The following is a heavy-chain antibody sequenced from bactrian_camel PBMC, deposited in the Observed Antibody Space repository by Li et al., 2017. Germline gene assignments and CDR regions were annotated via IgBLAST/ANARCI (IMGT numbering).Heavy chain of an antibody. CDR1: GSPRSRNI. D-gene: IGHD5*01. J-gene: IGHJ4*01. V-gene: IGHV3S67*01. Sequence: DVQLVESGGGSVQAGSSLRLSCVASGSPRSRNIRYCMGWFRQAPGKERWEREGVATIDKDGSETFADSVKGRFTISKDKADDTVYLQMNNLKVEDTAMYYCVWQRCGGLAGEGDSYWGPGTQVTVS. CDR3: VWQRCGGLAGEGDSY. CDR2: IDKDGSE.